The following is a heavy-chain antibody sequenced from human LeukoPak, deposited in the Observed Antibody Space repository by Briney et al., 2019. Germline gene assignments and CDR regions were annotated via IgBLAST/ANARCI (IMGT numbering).Heavy chain of an antibody. CDR2: IYYSGST. J-gene: IGHJ4*02. V-gene: IGHV4-59*01. CDR3: ARTSLTYYYGSGSYSSGFDY. D-gene: IGHD3-10*01. Sequence: PSETLSLTCTVSGGSISSYYWSWIRQPPGKGLEWIGYIYYSGSTNYNTSLKSRVTISVDTSKNQFSLKLSSVTAADTAVYNCARTSLTYYYGSGSYSSGFDYWGQGTLVTVSS. CDR1: GGSISSYY.